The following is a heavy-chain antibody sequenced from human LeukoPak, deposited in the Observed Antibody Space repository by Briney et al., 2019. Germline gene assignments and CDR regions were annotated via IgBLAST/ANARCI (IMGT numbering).Heavy chain of an antibody. J-gene: IGHJ6*02. Sequence: GGSLRLSCAASGFTFSSYWMSWVRQAPGKGLEWVANIKQDGSEKYSVDSVKARFTISRDNAKNSLYLQMNSLRAEDTAVYYCARGVPRRIAARQFGMDVWGQGTTVTVS. V-gene: IGHV3-7*01. D-gene: IGHD6-6*01. CDR3: ARGVPRRIAARQFGMDV. CDR1: GFTFSSYW. CDR2: IKQDGSEK.